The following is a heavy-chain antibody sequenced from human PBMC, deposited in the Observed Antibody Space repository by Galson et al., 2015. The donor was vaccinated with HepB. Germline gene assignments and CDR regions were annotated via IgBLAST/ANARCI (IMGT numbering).Heavy chain of an antibody. V-gene: IGHV3-30*04. CDR3: ARVKEGYYDSSGYIHAFDI. Sequence: SLRLSCAASGFTFSSYAMHWVRQAPGKGLEWVAVISYDGSNKYYADSVKGRFTISRDNSKNTLYLQMNSLRAEDTAVYYCARVKEGYYDSSGYIHAFDIWGQGTMVTVSS. CDR1: GFTFSSYA. CDR2: ISYDGSNK. D-gene: IGHD3-22*01. J-gene: IGHJ3*02.